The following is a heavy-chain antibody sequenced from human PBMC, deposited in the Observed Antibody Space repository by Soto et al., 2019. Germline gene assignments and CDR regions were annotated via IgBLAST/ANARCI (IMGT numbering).Heavy chain of an antibody. J-gene: IGHJ6*03. CDR1: GVSTSSYY. CDR2: ISNSGST. Sequence: PSETLSLTCTVSGVSTSSYYWSWIRQPPGKGLEWIGYISNSGSTNYNPSLRSRVTISVDMSKNQFSLKLSSVTAADTAVYYCARDFYGSGGYKDYYYYYMDVWGKGTTVTVSS. V-gene: IGHV4-59*01. D-gene: IGHD3-10*01. CDR3: ARDFYGSGGYKDYYYYYMDV.